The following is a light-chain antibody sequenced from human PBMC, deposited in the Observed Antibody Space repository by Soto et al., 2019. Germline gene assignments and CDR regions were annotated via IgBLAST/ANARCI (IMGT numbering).Light chain of an antibody. V-gene: IGKV3-11*01. CDR2: DAS. CDR1: QSVSKY. Sequence: EIVLTQSPATLSLSPGERATLSCRASQSVSKYLAWYQQKPGQAPRLLIHDASNRATGIPARFSGSGSGTDFTLTISSLEPKDFGVYFCQQRSNWPQINVGGGTKGEIK. CDR3: QQRSNWPQIN. J-gene: IGKJ4*01.